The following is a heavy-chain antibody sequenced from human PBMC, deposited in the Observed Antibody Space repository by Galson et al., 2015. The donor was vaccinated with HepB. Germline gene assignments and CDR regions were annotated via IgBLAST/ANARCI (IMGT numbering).Heavy chain of an antibody. CDR3: ARDRGLYDSSGYPGY. Sequence: ETLSLTCTVSGGSISSYYWSWIRQPPGKGLEWIGYIYYSGSTNYNPSLKSRVTISVDTSKNQFSLKLSSVTAADTAVYYCARDRGLYDSSGYPGYWGQGTLVTVSS. CDR1: GGSISSYY. V-gene: IGHV4-59*01. J-gene: IGHJ4*02. D-gene: IGHD3-22*01. CDR2: IYYSGST.